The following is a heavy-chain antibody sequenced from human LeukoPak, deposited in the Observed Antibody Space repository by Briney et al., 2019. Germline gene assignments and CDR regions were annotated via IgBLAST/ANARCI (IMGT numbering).Heavy chain of an antibody. CDR2: ISGSGGST. J-gene: IGHJ5*02. Sequence: GGSLRLSCAASGFTLSSYAMRWVRQAPGKGLEWVSAISGSGGSTYYADSVKGRFTISRDNSKNTLYLQMNSLRAEDTAVYYCAKDSSGYYPNWFDPWGQGTLVTVSS. CDR3: AKDSSGYYPNWFDP. V-gene: IGHV3-23*01. CDR1: GFTLSSYA. D-gene: IGHD3-22*01.